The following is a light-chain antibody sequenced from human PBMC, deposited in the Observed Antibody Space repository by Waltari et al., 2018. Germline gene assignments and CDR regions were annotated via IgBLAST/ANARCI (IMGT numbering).Light chain of an antibody. V-gene: IGLV1-47*01. CDR1: PSHVGRHY. CDR3: GARDDSVTGPWV. CDR2: RND. J-gene: IGLJ3*02. Sequence: QSVLTPPPSASGTPGQTVTISCSGSPSHVGRHYAYRSQQLPGMAPKLLLYRNDQRPSGVPDRFSGSKSETSASLAITGLRAEDEADYYCGARDDSVTGPWVFGGGTRLTVL.